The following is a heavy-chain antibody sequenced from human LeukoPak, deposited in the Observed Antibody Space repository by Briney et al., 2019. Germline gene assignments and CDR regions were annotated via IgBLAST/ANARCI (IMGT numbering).Heavy chain of an antibody. Sequence: SVKVSCKASGGTFSSYAISWVRQAPGQGLEWMGRIIPIFGTANYAQKFQGRVTITTDESTSTAYMELSSLRSEDTAVYYCASEYYYDSSGCYPFDYWGQGTLVTVSS. J-gene: IGHJ4*02. CDR3: ASEYYYDSSGCYPFDY. CDR1: GGTFSSYA. D-gene: IGHD3-22*01. V-gene: IGHV1-69*05. CDR2: IIPIFGTA.